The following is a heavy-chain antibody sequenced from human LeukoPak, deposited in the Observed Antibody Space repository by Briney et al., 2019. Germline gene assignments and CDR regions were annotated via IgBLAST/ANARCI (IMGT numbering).Heavy chain of an antibody. CDR3: ARGIVRGVSAPDY. J-gene: IGHJ4*02. CDR2: IYSGGST. CDR1: GFTFSNNH. D-gene: IGHD3-10*01. V-gene: IGHV3-53*01. Sequence: GGSLRLSCAVSGFTFSNNHMSWVRQAPGKGLEWVSVIYSGGSTNYADSVKGRFTISSDNSKNTLYLQMNNLRGEDTAVYYCARGIVRGVSAPDYWGQGTLVTVSS.